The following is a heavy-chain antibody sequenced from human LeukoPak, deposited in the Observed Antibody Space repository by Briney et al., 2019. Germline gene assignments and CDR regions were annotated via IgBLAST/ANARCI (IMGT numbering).Heavy chain of an antibody. CDR3: AKDTGWATQRRAFDY. CDR2: ISYDGSNK. Sequence: GGSLRLSCAASGFTFSSYGMHWVRQAPGKGLEWVAVISYDGSNKYYADSVKGRFTISRDNSKNTLYLQMNSLRAEDTAVYYCAKDTGWATQRRAFDYWGQGTLVTVSS. D-gene: IGHD1-14*01. CDR1: GFTFSSYG. J-gene: IGHJ4*02. V-gene: IGHV3-30*18.